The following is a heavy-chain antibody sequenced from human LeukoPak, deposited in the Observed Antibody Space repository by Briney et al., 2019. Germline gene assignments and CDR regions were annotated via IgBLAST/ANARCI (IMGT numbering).Heavy chain of an antibody. Sequence: SETLSLTCTVSGDSITNYFWSWIRQPPGKGLEWIGYIYYTGNTNYKPSLKSRVTMSVDTSTNQFSLRLRSVTAADTAVYYCARGRVAYSAYYFDYWGRGALVTVSS. CDR3: ARGRVAYSAYYFDY. J-gene: IGHJ4*02. D-gene: IGHD2-15*01. V-gene: IGHV4-59*01. CDR1: GDSITNYF. CDR2: IYYTGNT.